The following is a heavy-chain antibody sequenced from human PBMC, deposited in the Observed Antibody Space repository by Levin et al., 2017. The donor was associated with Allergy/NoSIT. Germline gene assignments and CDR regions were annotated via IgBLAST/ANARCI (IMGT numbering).Heavy chain of an antibody. Sequence: ESGPTLVKPTQTLTLTCTFSGFSLSTSGVGVGWIRQPPGKALEWLALIYWDDDKRYSPSLKSRLTITKDTSKNQVVLTMTNMDPVDTATYYWAHMSVGGLRWLRISAYWGQGTLVTVAS. D-gene: IGHD5-12*01. CDR3: AHMSVGGLRWLRISAY. CDR1: GFSLSTSGVG. J-gene: IGHJ4*02. V-gene: IGHV2-5*02. CDR2: IYWDDDK.